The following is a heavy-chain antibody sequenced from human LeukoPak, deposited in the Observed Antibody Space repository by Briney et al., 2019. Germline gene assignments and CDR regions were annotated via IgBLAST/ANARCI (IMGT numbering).Heavy chain of an antibody. CDR1: GFTFSSYS. CDR3: ARDLGSGWYYFDY. V-gene: IGHV3-21*01. Sequence: PGGSLRLSCAASGFTFSSYSMNWVRQAPGKGLEWVSSISSSSSYIYYADSVKGRFTISRDNSKNTLYLQMNGLRAEDTAVYYCARDLGSGWYYFDYWGQGTLVTVSS. D-gene: IGHD6-19*01. CDR2: ISSSSSYI. J-gene: IGHJ4*02.